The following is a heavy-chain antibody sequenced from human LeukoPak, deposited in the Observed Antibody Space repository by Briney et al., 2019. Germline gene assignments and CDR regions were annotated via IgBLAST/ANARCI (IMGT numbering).Heavy chain of an antibody. J-gene: IGHJ6*03. Sequence: SETLSLTCAVYGSLSDHSWSWVRQPPGKGLEWIGEIDEKRRTSYSPSLTSRVTMSVDTSKNQFSLKLSSVTAADTAVYFCARHGGPYTWYPYYYYYMDVWGKGTSVTVSS. CDR2: IDEKRRT. D-gene: IGHD6-13*01. V-gene: IGHV4-34*01. CDR3: ARHGGPYTWYPYYYYYMDV. CDR1: GSLSDHS.